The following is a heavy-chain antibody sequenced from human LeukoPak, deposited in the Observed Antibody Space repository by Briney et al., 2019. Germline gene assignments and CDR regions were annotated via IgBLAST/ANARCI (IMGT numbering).Heavy chain of an antibody. CDR1: GFTFSSYA. CDR2: ISGSGGST. V-gene: IGHV3-23*01. D-gene: IGHD1-26*01. CDR3: MIDVPGGSYPFDY. Sequence: GGSLRLSCAASGFTFSSYAMSWVRQAPGKGLEWVSAISGSGGSTYYADSVKGRFTISRDDSRNTLYLQMNSLKIEDTALYYCMIDVPGGSYPFDYWGQGTLVTVSS. J-gene: IGHJ4*02.